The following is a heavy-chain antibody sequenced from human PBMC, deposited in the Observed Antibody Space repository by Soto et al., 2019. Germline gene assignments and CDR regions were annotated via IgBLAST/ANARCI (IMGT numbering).Heavy chain of an antibody. CDR3: ARGPIRVAFDI. CDR1: GGSISSYY. V-gene: IGHV4-59*08. J-gene: IGHJ3*02. Sequence: SETLSLTCTVSGGSISSYYWSWIRQPPGKGLEWIGYIYYSGSTNYNPSLKSRVTISVDTSKNQFSLKLSSVTAADTAVYYCARGPIRVAFDIWGQGTMVTVSS. CDR2: IYYSGST. D-gene: IGHD3-9*01.